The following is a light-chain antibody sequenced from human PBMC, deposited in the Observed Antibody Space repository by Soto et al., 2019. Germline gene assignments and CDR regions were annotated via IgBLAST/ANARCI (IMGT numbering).Light chain of an antibody. CDR3: SSYTSSSLE. CDR2: DVS. V-gene: IGLV2-14*01. CDR1: SSDVGGYNY. Sequence: SALTQPASVSGSPGQSITISCTGTSSDVGGYNYVSWYQQHPGKAPKLMIYDVSNRPSGVSNRFSGSKSGNTASLTISGLQAEDEADYYCSSYTSSSLEFGGGTKLTVL. J-gene: IGLJ2*01.